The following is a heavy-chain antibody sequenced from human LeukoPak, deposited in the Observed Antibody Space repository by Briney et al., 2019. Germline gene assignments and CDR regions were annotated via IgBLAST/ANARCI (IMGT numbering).Heavy chain of an antibody. J-gene: IGHJ4*02. CDR1: GFTFSSYA. Sequence: GRSLRLSCAASGFTFSSYAMHWVRQAPGKGLEWVAVISYDGSNKYYADSVKGRFTISRDNSKNTLYLQMNSLRAEDTAVYYCAKGFASYYDSSGYNEIIFDYWGQGTLVTVSS. CDR2: ISYDGSNK. CDR3: AKGFASYYDSSGYNEIIFDY. V-gene: IGHV3-30-3*01. D-gene: IGHD3-22*01.